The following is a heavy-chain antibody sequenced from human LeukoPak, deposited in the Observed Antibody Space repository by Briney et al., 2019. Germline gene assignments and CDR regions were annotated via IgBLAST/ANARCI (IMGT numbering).Heavy chain of an antibody. D-gene: IGHD4-11*01. V-gene: IGHV1-2*02. Sequence: GASVKVSCKASGYTFTGYYMHWVRQAPGQGLEWMGWINPNSGGTNSVQKFQGRVIMTRDTSITTAYMELSRLTSDDTAVYYCARDTVDSFDIWGQGTMVTVSS. J-gene: IGHJ3*02. CDR1: GYTFTGYY. CDR3: ARDTVDSFDI. CDR2: INPNSGGT.